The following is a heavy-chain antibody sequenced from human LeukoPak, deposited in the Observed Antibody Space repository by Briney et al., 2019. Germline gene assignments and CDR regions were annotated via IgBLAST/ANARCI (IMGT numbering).Heavy chain of an antibody. CDR3: ARGRDIVLMVYAIEVGDY. D-gene: IGHD2-8*01. V-gene: IGHV4-59*01. CDR1: GGSINSYY. CDR2: IYYSGST. J-gene: IGHJ4*02. Sequence: SETLSLTCTVSGGSINSYYWTWIRQPPGKGLEWIGYIYYSGSTNYNPSLKSRVTISVDTSKNQFSLKLSSVTAADTAVYYCARGRDIVLMVYAIEVGDYWGQGTLVTVSS.